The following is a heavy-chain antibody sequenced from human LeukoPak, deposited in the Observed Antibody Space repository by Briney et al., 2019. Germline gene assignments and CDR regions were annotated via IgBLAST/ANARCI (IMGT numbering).Heavy chain of an antibody. CDR3: ARASSTSFDY. J-gene: IGHJ4*02. V-gene: IGHV4-30-2*01. D-gene: IGHD2-2*01. CDR1: GGSISSGGYS. CDR2: IYHSGST. Sequence: PSQTLSLTCAVSGGSISSGGYSWSWIRQPPGKGPEWIGYIYHSGSTYYNPSLKSRVTISVDRSKNQFSLKLSSVTAADTAVYYCARASSTSFDYWGQGTLVTVSS.